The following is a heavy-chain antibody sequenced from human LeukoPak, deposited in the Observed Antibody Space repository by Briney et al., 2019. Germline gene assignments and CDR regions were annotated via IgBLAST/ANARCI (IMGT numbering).Heavy chain of an antibody. V-gene: IGHV3-21*01. CDR2: ISSSSSYR. CDR1: GFTYSSYS. CDR3: ARDNDYGVDY. D-gene: IGHD4-17*01. Sequence: GGSLRLSCAASGFTYSSYSLNWVRQVPGKGLEWVSYISSSSSYRYYADSVRGRFTISRDNAKNSLYLQMDSLRAEDTAVYYCARDNDYGVDYWGQGTLATVSS. J-gene: IGHJ4*02.